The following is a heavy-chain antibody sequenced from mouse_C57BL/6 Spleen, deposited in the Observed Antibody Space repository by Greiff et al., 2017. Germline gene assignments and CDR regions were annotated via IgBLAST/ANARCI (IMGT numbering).Heavy chain of an antibody. J-gene: IGHJ1*03. Sequence: QVQLQQSGAELVMPGASVKLSCTASGYTFTSYWMHWVKQRPGQGLEWIGEIDPSDSYTNYNQKFKGKTTLTVDKSSSTAYMQLSSLTSEDSAVYDCARELTGTGWYFDVWGTGTTVTVSA. D-gene: IGHD4-1*01. V-gene: IGHV1-69*01. CDR2: IDPSDSYT. CDR3: ARELTGTGWYFDV. CDR1: GYTFTSYW.